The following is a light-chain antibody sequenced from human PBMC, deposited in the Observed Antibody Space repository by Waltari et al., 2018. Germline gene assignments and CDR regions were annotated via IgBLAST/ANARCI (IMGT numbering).Light chain of an antibody. CDR3: QQSYSIPNT. V-gene: IGKV1-39*01. J-gene: IGKJ2*01. CDR1: QRISSY. CDR2: GAS. Sequence: DIQMTQSPSSLSASVADRVTIPCRASQRISSYLNWYQQIPGKAPKLLIYGASSLQSGVPSRFTGSGSETDFTLTISSLQFEDFATYYCQQSYSIPNTFGQGTKLEI.